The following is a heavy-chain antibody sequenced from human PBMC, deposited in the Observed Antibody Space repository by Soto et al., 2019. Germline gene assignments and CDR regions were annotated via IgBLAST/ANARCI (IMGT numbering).Heavy chain of an antibody. CDR1: GGSFANYY. Sequence: SETLSLTCAVYGGSFANYYWNWIRQPPGKGLEWIGEINYSGTTYYNPSLKSRVTISVDTSKNQFSLKLSSVSAADTALYYCARCSLVVVPAPGFDPWGRGTLVTVSS. D-gene: IGHD2-2*01. J-gene: IGHJ5*02. CDR2: INYSGTT. V-gene: IGHV4-34*09. CDR3: ARCSLVVVPAPGFDP.